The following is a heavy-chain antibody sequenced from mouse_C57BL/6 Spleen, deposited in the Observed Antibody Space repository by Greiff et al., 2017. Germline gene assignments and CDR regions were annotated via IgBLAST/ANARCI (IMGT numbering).Heavy chain of an antibody. V-gene: IGHV1-85*01. Sequence: QVQLQQSGPELVKPGASVKLSCKASGYTFTSYDINWVKQRPGQGLEWIGWIYPRDGSTEYNEKFKGKATLTVDTSSSTAYMELHSLTSEDSAVYFCAPTVVATNAMDYWCQGTSVTVSS. J-gene: IGHJ4*01. CDR2: IYPRDGST. CDR1: GYTFTSYD. CDR3: APTVVATNAMDY. D-gene: IGHD1-1*01.